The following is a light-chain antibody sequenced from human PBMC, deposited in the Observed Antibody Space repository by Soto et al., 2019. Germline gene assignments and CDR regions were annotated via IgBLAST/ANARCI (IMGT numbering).Light chain of an antibody. CDR3: MQARQTPHT. CDR1: QSLLHSNGYNY. Sequence: DIVMTQSPLSLPVTPGEPASMSCRSSQSLLHSNGYNYLDWYLQKPGQSPQLLIYLGSNRASGVPDRFSGSGSGTDFTLKISRVEADDVGVYYCMQARQTPHTFGQGTKLEIK. V-gene: IGKV2-28*01. J-gene: IGKJ2*01. CDR2: LGS.